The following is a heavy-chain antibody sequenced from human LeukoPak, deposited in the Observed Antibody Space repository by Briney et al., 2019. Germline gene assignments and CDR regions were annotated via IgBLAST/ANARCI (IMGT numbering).Heavy chain of an antibody. CDR3: ARGGSYLSAFDI. D-gene: IGHD1-26*01. CDR1: GFSFSSHY. J-gene: IGHJ3*02. CDR2: INQDGSEK. V-gene: IGHV3-7*03. Sequence: PGGSLRLSCAASGFSFSSHYMTWVRQAPGKGLEWVANINQDGSEKYYVDSVKGRFTISRDNAKNSLYLQMNSLRAEDTAVYYCARGGSYLSAFDIWGQGTMVTVSS.